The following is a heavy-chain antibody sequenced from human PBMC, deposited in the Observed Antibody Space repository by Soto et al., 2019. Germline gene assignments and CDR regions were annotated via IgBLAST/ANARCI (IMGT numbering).Heavy chain of an antibody. CDR1: GFTFSTYW. CDR3: ARDSGASEC. D-gene: IGHD7-27*01. Sequence: GGSLRLSGAASGFTFSTYWMSWVRQAPGKGLEWVANIKQAGTERYYVDSVKGRFTISRDNATSSLYLQMNSLRAEDTAVYYCARDSGASECWGQGTLVTVSS. V-gene: IGHV3-7*01. CDR2: IKQAGTER. J-gene: IGHJ4*02.